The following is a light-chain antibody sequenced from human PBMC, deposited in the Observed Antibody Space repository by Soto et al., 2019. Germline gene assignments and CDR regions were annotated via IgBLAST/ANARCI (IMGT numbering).Light chain of an antibody. Sequence: DIQLTQSPSFLSASVGDRVTITCRAGQGIGSYLAWYQQKPGKAPKLLIYAANTLESGVSSRFSGSGSGTEFTLTISSLQPEDFATYYCQQFNNYPTVGQGTKVDIK. J-gene: IGKJ2*01. CDR1: QGIGSY. CDR3: QQFNNYPT. V-gene: IGKV1-9*01. CDR2: AAN.